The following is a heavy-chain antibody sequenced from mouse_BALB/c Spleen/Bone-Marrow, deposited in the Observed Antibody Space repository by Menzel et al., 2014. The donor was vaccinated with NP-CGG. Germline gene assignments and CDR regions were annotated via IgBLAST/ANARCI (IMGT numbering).Heavy chain of an antibody. V-gene: IGHV14-3*02. Sequence: VQLQQPGAELVKPGASVKLSCTASGFNIKDTYMHWVKQRPEQGLEWIGRIDPANGNTKYDPKFQGKATITADTSSNTAYLQLSSLTSEDTAAYYCALYYYGSSGFAYWGQGTLVTVSA. D-gene: IGHD1-1*01. CDR2: IDPANGNT. CDR3: ALYYYGSSGFAY. CDR1: GFNIKDTY. J-gene: IGHJ3*01.